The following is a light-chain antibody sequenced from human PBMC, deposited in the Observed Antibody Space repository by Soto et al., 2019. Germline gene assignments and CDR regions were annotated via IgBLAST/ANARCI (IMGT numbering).Light chain of an antibody. J-gene: IGLJ1*01. CDR2: EVN. Sequence: QSALTQPPSASGSPGQSVTISCTGTSSDVGGYNYVSWYQQYPGKAPKLMIYEVNKRPSGVPDRFSGSKSGNTASLTVSGLQAEDEADYYCSSYGGRYKYVFGTGTKLT. CDR3: SSYGGRYKYV. V-gene: IGLV2-8*01. CDR1: SSDVGGYNY.